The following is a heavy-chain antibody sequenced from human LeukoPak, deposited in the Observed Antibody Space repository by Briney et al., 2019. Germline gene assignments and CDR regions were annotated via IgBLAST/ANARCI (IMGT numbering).Heavy chain of an antibody. D-gene: IGHD1-26*01. CDR3: ARGGGNYAFDY. V-gene: IGHV3-53*01. Sequence: GGSLRLSCAVSGLIVSTNYMSWVRQAPGKGLEWVSVIYSGGGTYYADSVRGRFTISRDNSKSTLYLQMNSLRAEDTAVYYCARGGGNYAFDYWGQGTLSPSPQ. J-gene: IGHJ4*02. CDR2: IYSGGGT. CDR1: GLIVSTNY.